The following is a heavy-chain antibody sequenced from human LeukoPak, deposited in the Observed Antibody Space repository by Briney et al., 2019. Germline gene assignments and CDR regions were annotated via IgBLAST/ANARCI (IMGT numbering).Heavy chain of an antibody. CDR2: IYPANSDT. J-gene: IGHJ1*01. V-gene: IGHV5-51*01. CDR1: GYIFTNYW. CDR3: ARPACSSTSCYLYFQY. Sequence: GESLKISCKASGYIFTNYWIGWVRQRPGKGLEWMAIIYPANSDTRYSPSFQGQVTISADKSISTAYLQWSSLKASDTAMYYCARPACSSTSCYLYFQYWGQGTLVTVSS. D-gene: IGHD2-2*01.